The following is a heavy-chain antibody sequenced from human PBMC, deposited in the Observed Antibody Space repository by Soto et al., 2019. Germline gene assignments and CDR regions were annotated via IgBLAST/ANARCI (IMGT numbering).Heavy chain of an antibody. D-gene: IGHD1-1*01. CDR1: GFTFGDTP. J-gene: IGHJ4*01. V-gene: IGHV3-15*07. Sequence: EVQLVQSGGGLVKPGGSVRLSCAASGFTFGDTPMNWVRQAPGKGLEWVGGLKSKSDGGATDLAAAVRGRFTISRDASTNALNLQMDSLKTEDPAVYYCIAGCNIKGSQPFDYWGQGTLVTVSS. CDR2: LKSKSDGGAT. CDR3: IAGCNIKGSQPFDY.